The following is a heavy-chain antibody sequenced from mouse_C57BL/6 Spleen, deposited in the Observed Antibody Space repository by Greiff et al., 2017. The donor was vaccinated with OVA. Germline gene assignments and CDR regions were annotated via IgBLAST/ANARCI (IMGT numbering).Heavy chain of an antibody. CDR3: ARNKGSSDYFDY. CDR1: GYSFTGYY. CDR2: INPSTGGT. Sequence: VQLQQSGPELVKPGASVKISCKASGYSFTGYYMNWVKQSPEKSLEWIGEINPSTGGTTYNQKFKAKATLTVDKSSSTAYMQLKSLTSEDSAVYYCARNKGSSDYFDYWGQGTTLTVSS. D-gene: IGHD1-1*01. J-gene: IGHJ2*01. V-gene: IGHV1-42*01.